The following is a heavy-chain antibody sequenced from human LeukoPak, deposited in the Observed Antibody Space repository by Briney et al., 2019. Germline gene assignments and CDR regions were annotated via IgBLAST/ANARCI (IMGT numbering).Heavy chain of an antibody. CDR1: GYSISSGYY. Sequence: PSGTLSLTCAVSGYSISSGYYWGWIRQPPGKGLEWIGSIYHSGSTYYNPSLKSRVTISVDTSKNQFSLKLSSVTAADTAAYYCARVGDYYGSDYWGQGTLVTVSS. CDR3: ARVGDYYGSDY. J-gene: IGHJ4*02. V-gene: IGHV4-38-2*01. D-gene: IGHD3-10*01. CDR2: IYHSGST.